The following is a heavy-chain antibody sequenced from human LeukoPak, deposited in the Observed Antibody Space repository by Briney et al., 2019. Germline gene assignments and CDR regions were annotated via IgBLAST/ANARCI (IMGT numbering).Heavy chain of an antibody. CDR1: GFTFSTYA. CDR3: AKDQTHGDYGFDY. CDR2: ISYDGSNK. J-gene: IGHJ4*02. V-gene: IGHV3-30*18. Sequence: GGSLRLSCAASGFTFSTYAMSWVRQSPGKGLEWVAVISYDGSNKYYADSVKGRFTISRDNSKNTLYLQMNSLRAEDTAVYYCAKDQTHGDYGFDYWGQGTLVTVSS. D-gene: IGHD4-17*01.